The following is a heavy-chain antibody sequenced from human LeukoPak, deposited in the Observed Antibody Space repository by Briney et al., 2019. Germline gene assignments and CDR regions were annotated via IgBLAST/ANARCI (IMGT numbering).Heavy chain of an antibody. D-gene: IGHD5-18*01. CDR3: ARGGYGRLDFDY. CDR2: IYPGDSDT. CDR1: EYSFTNHW. V-gene: IGHV5-51*01. J-gene: IGHJ4*01. Sequence: KHGESLKISCQGSEYSFTNHWIGWVRQMPGKGLEWMGIIYPGDSDTRYSPSFQGQVTFSADKSINTAYLQWSSLKASDTAMYYCARGGYGRLDFDYWGQGTLVTVSS.